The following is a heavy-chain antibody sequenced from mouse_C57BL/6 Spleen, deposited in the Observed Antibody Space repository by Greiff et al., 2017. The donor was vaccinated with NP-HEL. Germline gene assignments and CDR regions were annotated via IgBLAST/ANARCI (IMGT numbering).Heavy chain of an antibody. D-gene: IGHD3-3*01. V-gene: IGHV1-64*01. J-gene: IGHJ1*03. CDR1: GYTFTSYW. CDR2: IHPNSGST. CDR3: ARGGRGWYFDV. Sequence: QVQLQQSGAELVKPGASVKLSCKASGYTFTSYWMHWVKQRPGQGLEWIGMIHPNSGSTNYNEKFKSKATLTVDKSSSTAYMQLSSLTSEDSAVYYCARGGRGWYFDVWGTGTTVTVSS.